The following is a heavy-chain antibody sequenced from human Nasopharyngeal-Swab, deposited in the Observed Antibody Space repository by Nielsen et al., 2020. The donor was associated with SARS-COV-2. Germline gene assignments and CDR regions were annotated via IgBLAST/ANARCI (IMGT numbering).Heavy chain of an antibody. Sequence: GGSLRLSCAASGFTFSSYAMSWVRQAPGKGLERVSAISGSGGSTYYADSVKGRFTISRDNSKNTLYLQMNSLRAEDTAVYYCAKDFVGQQTYYYGMDVWGQGTTVTVSS. D-gene: IGHD6-13*01. CDR2: ISGSGGST. CDR3: AKDFVGQQTYYYGMDV. J-gene: IGHJ6*02. V-gene: IGHV3-23*01. CDR1: GFTFSSYA.